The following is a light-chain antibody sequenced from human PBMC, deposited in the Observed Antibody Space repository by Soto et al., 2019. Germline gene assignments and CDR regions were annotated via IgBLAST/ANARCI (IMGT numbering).Light chain of an antibody. CDR2: DAS. Sequence: EIVLTQSPATLSLCPGERATLSCRASQSVTTSLAWYRQKPGQAPRLLIYDASNRASGIPARFSGSGSGTDFTLTISSLEPEDFAVYYCQQRSIWPRSFGGGTRVEIK. V-gene: IGKV3-11*01. CDR3: QQRSIWPRS. J-gene: IGKJ4*01. CDR1: QSVTTS.